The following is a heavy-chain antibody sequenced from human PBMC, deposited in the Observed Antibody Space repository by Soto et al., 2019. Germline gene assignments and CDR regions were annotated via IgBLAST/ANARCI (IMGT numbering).Heavy chain of an antibody. Sequence: GGSLRLSCAASGFPFNNAWMNWVRQAPGKGLEWVGRIKSKTDDGTTDYAAPVKGRFTISRDDSKNTLYLQMNSLKTEDTAVYYCTTAPILTGYQWGQGTLVTVSS. V-gene: IGHV3-15*07. CDR3: TTAPILTGYQ. D-gene: IGHD3-9*01. J-gene: IGHJ4*02. CDR2: IKSKTDDGTT. CDR1: GFPFNNAW.